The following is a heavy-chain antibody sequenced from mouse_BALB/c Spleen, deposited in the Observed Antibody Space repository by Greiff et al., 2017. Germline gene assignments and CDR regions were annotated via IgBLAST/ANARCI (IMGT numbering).Heavy chain of an antibody. D-gene: IGHD1-2*01. J-gene: IGHJ1*01. Sequence: QVQLQQSGAELVRPGSSVKISCKASGYAFSSYWMNWVKQRPGQGLEWIGQIYPGDGDTNYNGKFKGKATLTADKSSSTAYMQLSSLTSEDSAVYFCARGGRDYYGLYFDVRGAGTTVTVSS. CDR3: ARGGRDYYGLYFDV. CDR2: IYPGDGDT. CDR1: GYAFSSYW. V-gene: IGHV1-80*01.